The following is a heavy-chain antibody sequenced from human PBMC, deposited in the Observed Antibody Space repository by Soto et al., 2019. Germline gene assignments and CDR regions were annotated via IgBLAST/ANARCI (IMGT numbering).Heavy chain of an antibody. CDR3: ARESVAGWVEY. CDR1: GDSVSSQSST. D-gene: IGHD6-19*01. J-gene: IGHJ4*02. Sequence: SQTLSLTCAISGDSVSSQSSTWTWIRQSPSRGLEWLGRTYYRSKWYHDYAASVKSRITINPDTFKNQFSLQLNSVTPEDTAVYYCARESVAGWVEYWGQGTLVTVSS. V-gene: IGHV6-1*01. CDR2: TYYRSKWYH.